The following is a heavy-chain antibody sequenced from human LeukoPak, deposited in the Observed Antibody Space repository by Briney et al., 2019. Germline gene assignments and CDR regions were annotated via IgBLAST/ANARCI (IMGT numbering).Heavy chain of an antibody. V-gene: IGHV3-30*18. CDR2: ISYEGSNK. CDR1: GFTFSSYG. D-gene: IGHD2-21*02. Sequence: GGSLRLSCAASGFTFSSYGMHWVCRAPGKGLEGGAVISYEGSNKYYADSVKGRFTISRDNSKNTLYLQMNSLRAEDTAVYYCAKDGVAYCGGDCYNPDYWGQGTLVTVSS. J-gene: IGHJ4*02. CDR3: AKDGVAYCGGDCYNPDY.